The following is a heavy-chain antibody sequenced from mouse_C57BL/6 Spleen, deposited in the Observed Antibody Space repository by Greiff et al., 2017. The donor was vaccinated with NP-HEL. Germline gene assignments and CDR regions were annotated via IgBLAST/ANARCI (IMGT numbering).Heavy chain of an antibody. CDR3: ARGDYGNYRYFDV. Sequence: QVQLQQPGAELVRPGSSVKLSCKASGYTFTSYWMHWVKQRPIQGLEWIGNIDPSDSETHYNQKFKDKATLTVDKSSSTAYMQLSSLTSEDSAVYYCARGDYGNYRYFDVWGTGTTVTVSS. V-gene: IGHV1-52*01. J-gene: IGHJ1*03. D-gene: IGHD2-1*01. CDR2: IDPSDSET. CDR1: GYTFTSYW.